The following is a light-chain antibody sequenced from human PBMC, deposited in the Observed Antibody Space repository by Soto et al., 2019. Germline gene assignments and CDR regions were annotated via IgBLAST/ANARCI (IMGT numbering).Light chain of an antibody. CDR3: QQYTVWPFT. CDR2: HTS. Sequence: EIEMTQSPATLSLSPGERATLSCRASQNINTNLAWYQQSPGRAPRLFIYHTSTRATGIPDRFSGSGSGTEFTLTISSLQSEDSALYYCQQYTVWPFTVGGGTKVDIK. V-gene: IGKV3-15*01. J-gene: IGKJ4*01. CDR1: QNINTN.